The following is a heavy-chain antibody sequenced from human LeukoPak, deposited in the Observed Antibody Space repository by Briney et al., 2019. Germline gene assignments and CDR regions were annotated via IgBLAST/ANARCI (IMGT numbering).Heavy chain of an antibody. V-gene: IGHV3-53*04. CDR2: IYSGGST. J-gene: IGHJ5*02. CDR1: GFTVSSNY. CDR3: ARDRSADRGWFDP. Sequence: GGSLRLSCAASGFTVSSNYMSWVRQAPGRGLEWVSVIYSGGSTYYADSVKGRFTISRHNSKNTLYLQMNSLRAEDTAVYYCARDRSADRGWFDPWGQGTLVTVSS.